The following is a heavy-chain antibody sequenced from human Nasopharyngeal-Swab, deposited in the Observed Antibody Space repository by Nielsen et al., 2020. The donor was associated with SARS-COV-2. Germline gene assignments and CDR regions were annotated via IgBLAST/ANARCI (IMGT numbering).Heavy chain of an antibody. CDR3: ARGYPFFEYSSSYYFDY. Sequence: IRPSAGKGLEWIGEINHSGSTNYNPSLKSRVTISVDTSKNQFSLKLSSVTAADTAVYYCARGYPFFEYSSSYYFDYWGQGTLVTVSS. V-gene: IGHV4-34*01. J-gene: IGHJ4*02. CDR2: INHSGST. D-gene: IGHD6-6*01.